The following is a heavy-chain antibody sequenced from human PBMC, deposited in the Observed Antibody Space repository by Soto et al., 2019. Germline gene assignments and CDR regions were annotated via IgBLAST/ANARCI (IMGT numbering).Heavy chain of an antibody. D-gene: IGHD3-22*01. J-gene: IGHJ5*02. Sequence: QVQLVQSGAEVKKPGSSVKVSCKASGGTFSSYAISWVRQAPGQGLEWMGGIIPNFGTANYAQKFQGRVTITADESTSTAYMELSSLRSEDTAVYYCARGKYYYDSSGSTRGWFDPWGQGTLVTVSS. CDR1: GGTFSSYA. CDR2: IIPNFGTA. V-gene: IGHV1-69*01. CDR3: ARGKYYYDSSGSTRGWFDP.